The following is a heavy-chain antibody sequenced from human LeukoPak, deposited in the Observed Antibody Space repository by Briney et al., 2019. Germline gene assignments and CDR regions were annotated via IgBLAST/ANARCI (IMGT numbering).Heavy chain of an antibody. V-gene: IGHV3-7*01. Sequence: GGSLRLSCAASGFIFSSYWMSWVRQAPGKGLEWVANIKQDGSEKYYVDSVKGRFTISRDNAKNSLYLQMNSLRAEDTAVYYCARGRCRWYSSSWYWGIYFDYWGQGTLVTVSS. CDR2: IKQDGSEK. J-gene: IGHJ4*02. CDR3: ARGRCRWYSSSWYWGIYFDY. CDR1: GFIFSSYW. D-gene: IGHD6-13*01.